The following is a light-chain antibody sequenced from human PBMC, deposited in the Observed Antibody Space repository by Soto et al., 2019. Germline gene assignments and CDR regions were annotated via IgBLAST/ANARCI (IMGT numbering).Light chain of an antibody. V-gene: IGKV1-5*03. J-gene: IGKJ2*01. CDR3: QQSDSYPYT. Sequence: DIKMTQSPSTLSASVGDRVTITCRASQSISSWLAWYQQKPGKAPKLLISKTSSLESGVPSRFSGSGSGTEFTLTISGLQPDDFATYFCQQSDSYPYTFGQGTKLEIK. CDR2: KTS. CDR1: QSISSW.